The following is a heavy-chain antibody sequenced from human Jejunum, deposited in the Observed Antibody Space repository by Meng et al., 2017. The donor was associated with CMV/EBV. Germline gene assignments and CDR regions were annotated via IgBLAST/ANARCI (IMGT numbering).Heavy chain of an antibody. Sequence: VSGVSISSGGYYWNWFLQPPGKGLEWIGQIYFSGTTFYIPSLKGRLTLSVDTSKNQFSLNLSSVTAADTAMYYCARGLDETGFDYWGRGALVTVSS. CDR2: IYFSGTT. D-gene: IGHD1-1*01. J-gene: IGHJ4*02. V-gene: IGHV4-31*02. CDR1: GVSISSGGYY. CDR3: ARGLDETGFDY.